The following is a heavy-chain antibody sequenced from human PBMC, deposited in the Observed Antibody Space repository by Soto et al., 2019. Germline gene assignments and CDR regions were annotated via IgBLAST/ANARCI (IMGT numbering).Heavy chain of an antibody. Sequence: GGSLRLSCAAAGFYLISYWMHWVRQAPGKGLVWVSRLSADGSNTDYADSVKGRFTISRDNGKNTLYLQMNSLGAEDTAVYYCARGKDRSLDQWGQGTLVTVSS. J-gene: IGHJ4*02. CDR2: LSADGSNT. V-gene: IGHV3-74*01. CDR1: GFYLISYW. CDR3: ARGKDRSLDQ. D-gene: IGHD6-19*01.